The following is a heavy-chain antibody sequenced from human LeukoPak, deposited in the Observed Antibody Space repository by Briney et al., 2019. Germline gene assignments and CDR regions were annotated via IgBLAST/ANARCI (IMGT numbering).Heavy chain of an antibody. V-gene: IGHV4-34*01. CDR3: ARGYSGYLY. CDR2: INHSGST. J-gene: IGHJ4*02. CDR1: GGSFSGYY. D-gene: IGHD5-12*01. Sequence: SETLSLTCAVYGGSFSGYYWSWIRQPPGKGLEWIGEINHSGSTNYNPPLKSRVTISVDTSKNQFSLKLSSVTAADTAVYYCARGYSGYLYWGQGTLVTVSS.